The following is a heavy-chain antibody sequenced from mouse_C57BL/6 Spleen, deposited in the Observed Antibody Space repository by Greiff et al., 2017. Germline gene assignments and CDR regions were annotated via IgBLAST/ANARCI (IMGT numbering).Heavy chain of an antibody. V-gene: IGHV1-69*01. CDR1: GYTFTSYW. J-gene: IGHJ4*01. CDR3: ARGGADYSNAYAMDY. D-gene: IGHD2-5*01. Sequence: QVQLKQPGAELVMPGASVKLSCKASGYTFTSYWMHWVKQRPGQGLEWIGEIDPSDSYTNYNQKFKGKSTLTVDKSSSTAYMQLSSLTSEDSAVYYCARGGADYSNAYAMDYWGQGTSVTVSS. CDR2: IDPSDSYT.